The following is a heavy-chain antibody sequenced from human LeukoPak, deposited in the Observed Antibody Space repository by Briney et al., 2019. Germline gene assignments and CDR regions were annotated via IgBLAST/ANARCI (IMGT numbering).Heavy chain of an antibody. CDR3: VRDSSGVFDY. D-gene: IGHD3-22*01. CDR1: GYTFSDYG. Sequence: ASVKVSCKASGYTFSDYGISWVRQAPGQGLEWMGWVSAYNGNTNYAQKLQGRVTMTTDTSTNTAYMELRSLISDDTAVYYCVRDSSGVFDYWGHGTQVTVSS. J-gene: IGHJ4*01. V-gene: IGHV1-18*01. CDR2: VSAYNGNT.